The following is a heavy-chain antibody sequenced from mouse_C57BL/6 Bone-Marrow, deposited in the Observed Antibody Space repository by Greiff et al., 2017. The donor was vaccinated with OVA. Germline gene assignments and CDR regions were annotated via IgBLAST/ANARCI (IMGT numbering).Heavy chain of an antibody. J-gene: IGHJ2*01. CDR3: ARDYYYGSSYRDYFDY. Sequence: EVQLQQSGPELVKPGASVKISCKASGYTFTDYYMNWVKQSHGKSLEWIGDINPNNGGTSYNQKFKGKATLTVDKSSSTAYMELRSLTSEDSAVYYCARDYYYGSSYRDYFDYWGQGTTLTVSS. D-gene: IGHD1-1*01. V-gene: IGHV1-26*01. CDR1: GYTFTDYY. CDR2: INPNNGGT.